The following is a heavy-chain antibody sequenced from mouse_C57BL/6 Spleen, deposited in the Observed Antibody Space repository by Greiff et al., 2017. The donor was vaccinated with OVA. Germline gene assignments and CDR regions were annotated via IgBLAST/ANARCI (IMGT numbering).Heavy chain of an antibody. CDR1: GYTFTSYW. CDR3: ARYSNYGSYFDY. D-gene: IGHD2-5*01. Sequence: VQLQQPGTDLVKPGASVKLSCKASGYTFTSYWMHWVKQRPGQGLEWIGNINPSNGGTNYNEKFKSKATLTVDKSSSTAYMQLSSLTSEDSAVYYCARYSNYGSYFDYWGQGTTLTVSS. J-gene: IGHJ2*01. V-gene: IGHV1-53*01. CDR2: INPSNGGT.